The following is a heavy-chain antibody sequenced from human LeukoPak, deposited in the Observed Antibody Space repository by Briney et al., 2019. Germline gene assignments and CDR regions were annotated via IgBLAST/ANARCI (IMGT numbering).Heavy chain of an antibody. D-gene: IGHD2-21*02. CDR2: IWYDGSNK. J-gene: IGHJ4*02. Sequence: TGGSLRLSCAASGFTFSSYGMHWVRQAPGKGLEWVAVIWYDGSNKYYADPVKGRFTISRDNSKNTLYLQMNSLRAEDTAVYYCARDPVPYCGGDCYPSSYYDYWGQGTLVTVSS. CDR3: ARDPVPYCGGDCYPSSYYDY. V-gene: IGHV3-33*01. CDR1: GFTFSSYG.